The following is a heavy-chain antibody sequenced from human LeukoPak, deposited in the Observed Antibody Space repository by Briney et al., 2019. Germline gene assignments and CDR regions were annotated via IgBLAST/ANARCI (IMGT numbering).Heavy chain of an antibody. CDR2: IYSGGST. D-gene: IGHD3-16*02. V-gene: IGHV3-53*01. CDR1: GFTVSSNY. J-gene: IGHJ4*02. CDR3: ARVDDYVWGSYRYMDYFDY. Sequence: PGGSLRLSCAASGFTVSSNYMSWVRQAPGKGLEWVSVIYSGGSTYYADSVEGRFTISRDNSKNTLYLQMNSLRAEDTAAYYCARVDDYVWGSYRYMDYFDYWGQGTLVTVSS.